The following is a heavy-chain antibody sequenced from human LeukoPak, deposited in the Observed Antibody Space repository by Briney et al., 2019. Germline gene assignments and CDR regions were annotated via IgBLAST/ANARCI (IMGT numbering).Heavy chain of an antibody. CDR1: GFTFSSYA. Sequence: GGSLRLSCAASGFTFSSYAMSRIRQVPAQGLEWVSAISTTTYYADFVEGRFTISRDNSKNTLYLQMNSLRAEDTAVYYCAKPIGPRYGDYHNSCFDSRGQGTLVTVSS. D-gene: IGHD4-17*01. J-gene: IGHJ5*01. V-gene: IGHV3-23*01. CDR2: ISTTT. CDR3: AKPIGPRYGDYHNSCFDS.